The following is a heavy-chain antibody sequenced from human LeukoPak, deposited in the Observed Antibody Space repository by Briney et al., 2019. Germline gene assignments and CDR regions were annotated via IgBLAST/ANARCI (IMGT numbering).Heavy chain of an antibody. J-gene: IGHJ4*02. V-gene: IGHV1-69*04. CDR1: GGTFSSYA. Sequence: ASVKVSCKASGGTFSSYAISWVRQAPGQGLEWMGRIIPILGIANYAQKFQGRVTITADKSTSTAYMELSSLRSEDTAVYYCARERFTPGRKSTGSGSYRLDYWGQGTLVTVSS. D-gene: IGHD3-10*01. CDR3: ARERFTPGRKSTGSGSYRLDY. CDR2: IIPILGIA.